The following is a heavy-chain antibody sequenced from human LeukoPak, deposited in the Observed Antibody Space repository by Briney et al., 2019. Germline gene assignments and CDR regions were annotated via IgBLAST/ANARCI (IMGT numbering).Heavy chain of an antibody. CDR2: IYHSGST. CDR1: GGSISSGGYS. CDR3: ARIYSGYEIDY. J-gene: IGHJ4*02. D-gene: IGHD5-12*01. V-gene: IGHV4-30-2*01. Sequence: SETLSLTCTVSGGSISSGGYSWSWIRQPPGKGLEWIGYIYHSGSTYYNPSLKSRVTISVDRSKNQFSLKLSSVTAADTAVYYCARIYSGYEIDYWGQGTLVTVSS.